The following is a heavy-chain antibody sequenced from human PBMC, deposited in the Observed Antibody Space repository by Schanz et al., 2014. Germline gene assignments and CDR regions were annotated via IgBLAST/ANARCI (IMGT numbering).Heavy chain of an antibody. Sequence: EMQLLESGGGLVEPGGSLRLSCATSGFSLDIFAVSWVRQAPGKGLEWISSISSGGNPYYANSVKGRFGISRDNSENTLYLQMSSLRVEDTAVYYCAKDPRGDKNDRAYYFDYWGQGTLVSVSS. CDR3: AKDPRGDKNDRAYYFDY. V-gene: IGHV3-23*01. CDR2: ISSGGNP. D-gene: IGHD3-10*01. CDR1: GFSLDIFA. J-gene: IGHJ4*02.